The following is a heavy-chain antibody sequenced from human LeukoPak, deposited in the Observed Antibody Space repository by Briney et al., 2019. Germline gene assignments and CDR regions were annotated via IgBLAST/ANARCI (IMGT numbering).Heavy chain of an antibody. CDR1: GFTFSDHY. CDR3: TRDHQLEIGTFDY. D-gene: IGHD1-1*01. J-gene: IGHJ4*02. V-gene: IGHV3-11*01. CDR2: ISRSGDTI. Sequence: PGGSLRLSCAASGFTFSDHYMTWIRQAPGKGLEWVSYISRSGDTIYYADSVKGRFTMSRDNAKNSVYLQMNNLRVEDTAVYYCTRDHQLEIGTFDYWGQGSLVTVSS.